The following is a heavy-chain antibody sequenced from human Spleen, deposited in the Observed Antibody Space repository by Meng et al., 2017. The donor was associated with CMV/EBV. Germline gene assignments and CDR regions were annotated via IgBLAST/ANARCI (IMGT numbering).Heavy chain of an antibody. CDR2: IHPHRGDT. CDR1: GYTFNAHY. D-gene: IGHD7-27*01. V-gene: IGHV1-2*02. J-gene: IGHJ4*02. Sequence: SCKASGYTFNAHYFHWVRQAPGQGLEWMGRIHPHRGDTNYAQQFQGRVTLTRDTSINTGYMELTRLTSDDTAVYYCARDNNWGPDYWGQGTLVTVSS. CDR3: ARDNNWGPDY.